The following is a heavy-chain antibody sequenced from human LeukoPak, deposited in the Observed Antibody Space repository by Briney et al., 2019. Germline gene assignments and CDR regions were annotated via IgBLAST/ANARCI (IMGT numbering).Heavy chain of an antibody. CDR2: TARVDDK. V-gene: IGHV2-70*01. J-gene: IGHJ6*03. CDR3: ARMVSSGWYPTSARYYYYMDV. D-gene: IGHD6-19*01. Sequence: SGPTLVKPTQTLTLTCTLSGFSLRTSGMSVSWIRQPPGKALEWLALTARVDDKYYSTSLKTRLTISKDTSKNQVVLTMTNMDPVDTATYYCARMVSSGWYPTSARYYYYMDVWGKGTTVTISS. CDR1: GFSLRTSGMS.